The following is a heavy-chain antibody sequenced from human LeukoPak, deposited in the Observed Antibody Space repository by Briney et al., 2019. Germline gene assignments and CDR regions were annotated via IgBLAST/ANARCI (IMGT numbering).Heavy chain of an antibody. Sequence: SESLSLTWTVSGGSVSISSYYWGWLRQPPGKGLEWIGSIYYSGSTYYNPSLKSRVTITVDTSKNQCSLKVNSMTAADTAVYYCARYHSGYDDYWGQGTLVTVSS. CDR1: GGSVSISSYY. CDR2: IYYSGST. V-gene: IGHV4-39*07. D-gene: IGHD5-12*01. CDR3: ARYHSGYDDY. J-gene: IGHJ4*02.